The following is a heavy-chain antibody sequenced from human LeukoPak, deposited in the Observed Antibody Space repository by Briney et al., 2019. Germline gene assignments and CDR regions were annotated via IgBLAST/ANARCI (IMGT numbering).Heavy chain of an antibody. V-gene: IGHV1-46*01. CDR1: GYTFTSYY. CDR3: AGEGPETYNFDF. CDR2: IRPSGST. Sequence: ASVKVSCKASGYTFTSYYIHWVRQAPGQGLEYMGIIRPSGSTAYARKFQGRVTMTRDTSTSAVYMELSSLRSEDTAVYYCAGEGPETYNFDFWGQGTQVTVSS. D-gene: IGHD5-18*01. J-gene: IGHJ4*02.